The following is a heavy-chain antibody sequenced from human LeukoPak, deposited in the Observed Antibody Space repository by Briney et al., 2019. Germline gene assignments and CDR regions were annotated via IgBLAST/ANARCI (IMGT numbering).Heavy chain of an antibody. CDR3: TTAPNPIVVVVAATLYYFDY. Sequence: GGSLRLSCAASGFTFSNAWMSWVRQAPGKGLEWVGRIKSKTDGGTTDYAAPVKGRFTISRDDSKNTLYLQMNSLKTGDTAVYYCTTAPNPIVVVVAATLYYFDYWAQGTLVTVSS. CDR2: IKSKTDGGTT. CDR1: GFTFSNAW. V-gene: IGHV3-15*01. J-gene: IGHJ4*02. D-gene: IGHD2-15*01.